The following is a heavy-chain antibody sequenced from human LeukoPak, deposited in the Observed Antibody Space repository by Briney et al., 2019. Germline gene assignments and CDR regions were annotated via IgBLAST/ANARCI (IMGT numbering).Heavy chain of an antibody. CDR1: GGTFTSSA. CDR2: ILPIFVTA. V-gene: IGHV1-69*13. J-gene: IGHJ6*03. D-gene: IGHD4-17*01. Sequence: SVKVSCKASGGTFTSSAISSLPQAPGLGLEWMGGILPIFVTANSSPKFQGRVTITPDPSTSPTTNELSSLRSEDTAEYHYPSSLHYGDYYGNWSLPGDYYYYSYMDVWGKGTTVSVSS. CDR3: PSSLHYGDYYGNWSLPGDYYYYSYMDV.